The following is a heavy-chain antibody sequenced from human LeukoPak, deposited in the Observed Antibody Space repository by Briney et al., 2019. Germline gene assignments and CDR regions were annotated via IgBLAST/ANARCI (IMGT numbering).Heavy chain of an antibody. CDR3: AIQPWGSGNNWYFDL. J-gene: IGHJ2*01. CDR2: ISPNSGGT. V-gene: IGHV1-2*02. D-gene: IGHD7-27*01. CDR1: GYTFTAYY. Sequence: ASVKVSSKASGYTFTAYYIHWVRQAPGQGLGWMGWISPNSGGTDYAQKFQGRVTMTRDTSISTAYVELSSLTSDDTAVYYCAIQPWGSGNNWYFDLWGRGTLVTVSS.